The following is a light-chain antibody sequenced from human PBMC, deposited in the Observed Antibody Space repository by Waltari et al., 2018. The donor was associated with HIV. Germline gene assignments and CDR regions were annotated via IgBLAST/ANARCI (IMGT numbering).Light chain of an antibody. CDR2: DDN. Sequence: SYVLTQPPSVSVDPGETARITCGGTNIGSKSVQWDQQKPGQAPVLVIDDDNDRPSGIPGRFAGSSSGNTATLTISRVEAGDEADYYCQVWDTTTDQWVFGGGTELAVL. V-gene: IGLV3-21*04. CDR1: NIGSKS. CDR3: QVWDTTTDQWV. J-gene: IGLJ3*02.